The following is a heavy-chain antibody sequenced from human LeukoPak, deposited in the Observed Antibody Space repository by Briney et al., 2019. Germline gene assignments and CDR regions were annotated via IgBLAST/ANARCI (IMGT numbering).Heavy chain of an antibody. Sequence: GRSLRLSCAASGFTFSSYAMHWVRQAPGKGLEWVAVISYDGSNKYYADSVKGRFTISRDNSKNTLYLQMNSLRAEDTAVYYCARENEQLWFGDWGQGTLVTVSS. CDR3: ARENEQLWFGD. D-gene: IGHD3-10*01. V-gene: IGHV3-30-3*01. CDR1: GFTFSSYA. J-gene: IGHJ4*02. CDR2: ISYDGSNK.